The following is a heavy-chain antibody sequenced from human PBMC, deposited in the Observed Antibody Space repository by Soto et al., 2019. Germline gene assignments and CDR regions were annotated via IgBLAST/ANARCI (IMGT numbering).Heavy chain of an antibody. J-gene: IGHJ4*02. Sequence: GGSLRLSCAASGFTFSSYGMHWVRQAPGKGLEWVAVIWYDGSNKYYADSVKGRFTISRDNSKNTLYLQMNSLRAEDTAVYYCAKGPFSSGSVRFDYWGQGTQVTVSS. CDR3: AKGPFSSGSVRFDY. CDR1: GFTFSSYG. CDR2: IWYDGSNK. D-gene: IGHD6-19*01. V-gene: IGHV3-33*06.